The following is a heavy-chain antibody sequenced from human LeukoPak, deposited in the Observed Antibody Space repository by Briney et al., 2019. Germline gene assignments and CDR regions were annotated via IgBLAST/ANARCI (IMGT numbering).Heavy chain of an antibody. D-gene: IGHD4-17*01. CDR3: ARDSYYGDYLGDY. Sequence: NTSETLSLTCSLSGGSISSGDYYWSWIRQPPGKGREWIGYIYYSGSTYYNPALKRQITISVDTSKNQFSLKLSSVTAADTAVYYCARDSYYGDYLGDYWGQGTLVTVSS. CDR2: IYYSGST. CDR1: GGSISSGDYY. V-gene: IGHV4-30-4*08. J-gene: IGHJ4*02.